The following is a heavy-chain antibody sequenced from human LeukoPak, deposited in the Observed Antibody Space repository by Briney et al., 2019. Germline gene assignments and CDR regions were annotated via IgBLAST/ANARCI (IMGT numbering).Heavy chain of an antibody. V-gene: IGHV3-7*03. CDR1: GFTFSSYA. J-gene: IGHJ3*02. Sequence: PGGSLRLSCAASGFTFSSYAMSWVRQAPGKGPEWVANIKQDGGETYYGDSVKGRFTISRDNAKNSLYLQMNSLRAEDMALYYCAKDKGSMYAGDYGDAFDIWGQGTMVTVSS. CDR3: AKDKGSMYAGDYGDAFDI. D-gene: IGHD2-8*01. CDR2: IKQDGGET.